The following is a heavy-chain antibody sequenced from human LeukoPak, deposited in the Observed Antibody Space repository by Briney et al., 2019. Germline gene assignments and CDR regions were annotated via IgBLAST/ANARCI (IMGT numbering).Heavy chain of an antibody. CDR2: ISYDGSNK. D-gene: IGHD3-22*01. V-gene: IGHV3-30*04. CDR1: GFTFSSYA. J-gene: IGHJ4*02. CDR3: ARELNYYDSSGYIPFDY. Sequence: GRSLRLSCAASGFTFSSYAMHWVRQAPGKGLEWVALISYDGSNKYYADSVKARFIISRDNSKNTVYLQMNSLRAEDTAVYYCARELNYYDSSGYIPFDYWGQGTLVTVSS.